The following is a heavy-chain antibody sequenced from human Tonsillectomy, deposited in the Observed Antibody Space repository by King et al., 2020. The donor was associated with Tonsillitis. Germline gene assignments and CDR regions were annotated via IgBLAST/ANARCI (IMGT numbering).Heavy chain of an antibody. CDR1: GFSLNTSEMG. V-gene: IGHV2-5*02. J-gene: IGHJ1*01. CDR3: AHTYIQY. D-gene: IGHD2-21*01. CDR2: IYWDDDK. Sequence: TLKESGPTLVIPKQTLTLTCTFSGFSLNTSEMGVAWIRQPPGKALEWLPLIYWDDDKRYSQSLKSRLTITKDTSKNQVVLTMTNMDPVDTATYYCAHTYIQYWGQGTLVTVSS.